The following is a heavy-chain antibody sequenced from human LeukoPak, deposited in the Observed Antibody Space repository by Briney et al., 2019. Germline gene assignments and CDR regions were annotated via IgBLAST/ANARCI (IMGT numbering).Heavy chain of an antibody. J-gene: IGHJ4*02. V-gene: IGHV3-21*01. CDR2: ISSSSSYI. CDR1: GFTFSSYS. CDR3: ARDRPDTAMVSPADY. D-gene: IGHD5-18*01. Sequence: GRSLRLSCAASGFTFSSYSMNWVRQAPGKGLEWVSSISSSSSYIYYADSVKGRFTISRDNAKNSLYLQMNSLRAEDTAVYYCARDRPDTAMVSPADYWGQGTLVTVSS.